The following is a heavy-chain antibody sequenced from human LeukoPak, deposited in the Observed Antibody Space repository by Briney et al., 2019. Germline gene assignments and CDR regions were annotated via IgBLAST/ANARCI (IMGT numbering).Heavy chain of an antibody. J-gene: IGHJ4*02. CDR2: ISGSGGST. V-gene: IGHV3-23*01. Sequence: GGSLRLSCAASGFTFSSYAMSWVRQAPGKGLEWVSAISGSGGSTYYADSVKGRFTISRDNSKNTLYLQMSSLRAEDTAVYYCTRGVDSSGWYRHGGYWGQGTLVTVSS. CDR3: TRGVDSSGWYRHGGY. CDR1: GFTFSSYA. D-gene: IGHD6-13*01.